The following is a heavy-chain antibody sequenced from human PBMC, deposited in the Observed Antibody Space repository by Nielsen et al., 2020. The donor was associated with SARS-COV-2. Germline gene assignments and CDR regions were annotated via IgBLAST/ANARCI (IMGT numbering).Heavy chain of an antibody. CDR2: IDHSGST. V-gene: IGHV4-34*01. J-gene: IGHJ4*02. Sequence: SETLSLTCAVYGESFSGYYWSWIRQPPGKGLEWIGEIDHSGSTNYNPSLKSRVTISVDTSKNQFSLRLSSVTAADTAVYFCARAASKRYSSSWFFDYWGQGTLVTVSS. CDR3: ARAASKRYSSSWFFDY. D-gene: IGHD6-13*01. CDR1: GESFSGYY.